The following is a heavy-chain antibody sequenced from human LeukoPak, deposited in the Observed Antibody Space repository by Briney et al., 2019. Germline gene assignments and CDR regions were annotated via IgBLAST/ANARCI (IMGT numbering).Heavy chain of an antibody. CDR1: GGSISSSSYY. V-gene: IGHV4-39*01. CDR2: IYYSGST. D-gene: IGHD3-10*01. Sequence: PSETLSLTCTVSGGSISSSSYYWGWIRQPPGKGLEWIGSIYYSGSTYYNPSLKSRVTISVDTSKNQFSLKLSSVTAADTAVYYCARRTPVVRGDHFDYWGQGTLVTVSS. J-gene: IGHJ4*02. CDR3: ARRTPVVRGDHFDY.